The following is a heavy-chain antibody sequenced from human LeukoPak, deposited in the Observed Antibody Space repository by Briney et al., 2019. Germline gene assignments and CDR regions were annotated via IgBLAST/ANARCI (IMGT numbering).Heavy chain of an antibody. CDR3: ARAYQLTPSYYYYYYMDD. Sequence: PSETLSLTCTVSGGSISSGSYYWSWIRQPAGKGLEWIGRIYTSGSTNYNPSPKSRVTISVDTSKNQFSLKLSSVTAADTAVYYCARAYQLTPSYYYYYYMDDWGKGTTVTVSS. CDR1: GGSISSGSYY. CDR2: IYTSGST. J-gene: IGHJ6*03. D-gene: IGHD2-2*01. V-gene: IGHV4-61*02.